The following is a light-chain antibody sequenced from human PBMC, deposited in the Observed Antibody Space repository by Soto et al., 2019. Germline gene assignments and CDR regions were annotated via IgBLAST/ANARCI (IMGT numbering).Light chain of an antibody. CDR2: GAS. CDR3: QQYDNSPRP. Sequence: EIVLTQSPGTLSLSPGERATLSCRASQSVSSSFLACYQQKPGQAPRLLIYGASSRATGIPDRFSGSGSGPDFTLTISRLEPEDFAVYYCQQYDNSPRPLGQGTKLEIK. J-gene: IGKJ2*01. V-gene: IGKV3-20*01. CDR1: QSVSSSF.